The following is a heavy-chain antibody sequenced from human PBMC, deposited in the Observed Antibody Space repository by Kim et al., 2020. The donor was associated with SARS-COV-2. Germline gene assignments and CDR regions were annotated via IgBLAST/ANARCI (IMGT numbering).Heavy chain of an antibody. D-gene: IGHD6-19*01. CDR2: INSDGSST. Sequence: GGSLRLSCAASGFTFSSYWMHWVRQAPGKGLVWVSRINSDGSSTSYADSVKGRFTISRDNAKNTLYLQMNSLRAEDTAVYYCARDLGMSGWYSYYYGMDGGGHGITVTVS. CDR1: GFTFSSYW. J-gene: IGHJ6*02. CDR3: ARDLGMSGWYSYYYGMDG. V-gene: IGHV3-74*01.